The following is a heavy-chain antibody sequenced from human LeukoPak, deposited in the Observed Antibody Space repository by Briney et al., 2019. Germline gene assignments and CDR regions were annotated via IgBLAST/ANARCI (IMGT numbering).Heavy chain of an antibody. J-gene: IGHJ3*02. D-gene: IGHD3-9*01. Sequence: GRSLRLSCAVSGLTFSSFAMSWFRQAPGKGLEWVSAISGSGGSTYYADSVKGRFTISRDNSKNTLYLQMNSLRAEDTAVYYCAAGYDILSGYYPSDAFDIWGQGTMVTVSS. CDR2: ISGSGGST. CDR3: AAGYDILSGYYPSDAFDI. CDR1: GLTFSSFA. V-gene: IGHV3-23*01.